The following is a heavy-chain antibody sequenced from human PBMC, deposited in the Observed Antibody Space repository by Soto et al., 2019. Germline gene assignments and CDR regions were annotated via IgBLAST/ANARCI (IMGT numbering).Heavy chain of an antibody. Sequence: QITLKESGPTLVKPTQTLTLTCSVSGFSLSTSGVGVTWIRQPPGKALEWLALIYWDDDKRYNPSLKSRLTNTKEQSKNPVVLTMTHMDPVDTATYYCAHRVAYSFGYVFDYWGQGTLVTVSS. J-gene: IGHJ4*02. CDR2: IYWDDDK. CDR3: AHRVAYSFGYVFDY. CDR1: GFSLSTSGVG. D-gene: IGHD5-18*01. V-gene: IGHV2-5*02.